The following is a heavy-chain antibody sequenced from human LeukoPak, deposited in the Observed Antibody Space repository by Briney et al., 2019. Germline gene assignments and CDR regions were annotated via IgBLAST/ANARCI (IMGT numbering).Heavy chain of an antibody. V-gene: IGHV1-18*01. CDR2: ISAYNGNT. CDR3: ARDREHYGSGSTSLFDY. Sequence: ASVKVSCKASGYTFTSYGISWVQQAPGQGLEWMGWISAYNGNTNYAQKLQGRVTMTTDTSTSTAYMELRSLRSDDTAVYYCARDREHYGSGSTSLFDYWGQGTLVTVSS. CDR1: GYTFTSYG. D-gene: IGHD3-10*01. J-gene: IGHJ4*02.